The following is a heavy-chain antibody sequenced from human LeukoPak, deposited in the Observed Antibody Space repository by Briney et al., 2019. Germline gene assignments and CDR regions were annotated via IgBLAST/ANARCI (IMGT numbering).Heavy chain of an antibody. CDR1: GFTFSSYA. CDR2: ISPSGGDT. V-gene: IGHV3-23*01. J-gene: IGHJ4*02. Sequence: GGSLRLSCAASGFTFSSYAMTWVRQAPGEGLEWVSAISPSGGDTYYADSVQGRFSISRDDSKNTLYLQMNSLRAEDTAIYYCAKDKYSPARGISHAAYYFDYWGPGTLVSVSS. CDR3: AKDKYSPARGISHAAYYFDY. D-gene: IGHD1-14*01.